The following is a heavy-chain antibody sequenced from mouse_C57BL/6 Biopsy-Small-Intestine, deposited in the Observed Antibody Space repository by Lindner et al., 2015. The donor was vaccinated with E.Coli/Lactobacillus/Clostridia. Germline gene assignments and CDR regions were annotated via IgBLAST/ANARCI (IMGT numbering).Heavy chain of an antibody. D-gene: IGHD1-1*02. V-gene: IGHV1S29*02. CDR1: GYTFTNYD. J-gene: IGHJ3*01. Sequence: SVKVSCKASGYTFTNYDINWVRQATGQGLEWMGWMNPNSGDTGYAQMFQGRVTITRNTSISTAYMELSSLRSEDTAVYYCARPQRPNSNGWYRYAFDIWGQGTMVTVSS. CDR2: MNPNSGDT. CDR3: ARPQRPNSNGWYRYAFDI.